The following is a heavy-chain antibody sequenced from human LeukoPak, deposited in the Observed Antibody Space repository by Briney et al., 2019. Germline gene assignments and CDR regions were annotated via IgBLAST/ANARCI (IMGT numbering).Heavy chain of an antibody. Sequence: SETPSLTCTVSSGSISSSSSYWGWIRQPPGKGLEWIGSIHYSGNTYHNPSLKSRVTISVDTSKNQFSLKLSSVTAADTAVYYCAREAPNRSTNYYYYYYMDVWGKGTTVTVSS. CDR2: IHYSGNT. V-gene: IGHV4-39*07. J-gene: IGHJ6*03. CDR1: SGSISSSSSY. CDR3: AREAPNRSTNYYYYYYMDV. D-gene: IGHD1-14*01.